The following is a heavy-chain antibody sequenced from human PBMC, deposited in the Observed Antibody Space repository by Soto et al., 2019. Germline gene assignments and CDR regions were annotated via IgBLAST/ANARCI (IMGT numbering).Heavy chain of an antibody. D-gene: IGHD6-13*01. V-gene: IGHV1-18*01. CDR2: ISAYNGNT. J-gene: IGHJ6*02. Sequence: QVQLVQSGAEVKKPGASVKVSCKASGYTFTSYGISWVRQAPGQGLEWMGWISAYNGNTNYAQKLQGRVTMTTDTSTSTAYMELRSQRSDDTAVYYCARDRAAAAGDPYYYYYGMDVWGQGTTVTVSS. CDR3: ARDRAAAAGDPYYYYYGMDV. CDR1: GYTFTSYG.